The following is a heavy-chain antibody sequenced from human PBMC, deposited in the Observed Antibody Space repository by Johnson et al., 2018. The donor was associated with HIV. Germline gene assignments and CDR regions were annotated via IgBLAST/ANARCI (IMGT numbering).Heavy chain of an antibody. Sequence: VQLVESGGGVVQPGGSLRLSCAASGFTFSSYAMHWVRQAPGKGLEWVAVISYDGSNKYYADSVTGRFTISRDNSKNTLYLQMNSLRAEDTAVYYCARACRDGYTCDAFDIWGQGTVVTVSS. D-gene: IGHD5-24*01. J-gene: IGHJ3*02. CDR3: ARACRDGYTCDAFDI. V-gene: IGHV3-30*04. CDR2: ISYDGSNK. CDR1: GFTFSSYA.